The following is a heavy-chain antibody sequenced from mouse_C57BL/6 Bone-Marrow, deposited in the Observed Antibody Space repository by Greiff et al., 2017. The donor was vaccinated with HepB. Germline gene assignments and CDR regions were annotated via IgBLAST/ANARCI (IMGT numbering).Heavy chain of an antibody. V-gene: IGHV5-6*01. J-gene: IGHJ2*01. CDR2: ISSGGSYT. Sequence: EVQLVESGGGLVKPGGSLSLSCAASGFTFSSYGLSGVRRTPDKRLEWVATISSGGSYTYYPDSVKGRFTISRDNAKNTLYLQMSSLESEDTAMCYCASHIPHYYAPYCSGQGTPLLDSS. CDR1: GFTFSSYG. D-gene: IGHD1-1*01. CDR3: ASHIPHYYAPYC.